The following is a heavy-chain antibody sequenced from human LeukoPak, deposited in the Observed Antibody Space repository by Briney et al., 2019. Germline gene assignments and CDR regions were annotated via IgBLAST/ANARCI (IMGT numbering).Heavy chain of an antibody. CDR3: ARDRLLMDV. J-gene: IGHJ6*02. Sequence: SETLSLTCTVSGGSISSYYWSWIRQPPGKGLEWIGYIYYSGSTYYNPSLKSRVTISVDTSKNQFSLKLSSVTAADTAVYYCARDRLLMDVWGQGTTVTVSS. CDR1: GGSISSYY. CDR2: IYYSGST. V-gene: IGHV4-59*12.